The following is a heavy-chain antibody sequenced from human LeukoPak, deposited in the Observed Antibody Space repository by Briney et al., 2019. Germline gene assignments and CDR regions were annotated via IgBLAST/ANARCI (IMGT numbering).Heavy chain of an antibody. CDR1: GYTFTGYY. J-gene: IGHJ6*02. CDR3: ARDFGLGYYGSGSYPFYYYYGMDV. D-gene: IGHD3-10*01. CDR2: INPNSGGT. V-gene: IGHV1-2*02. Sequence: ASVKDSCKASGYTFTGYYMHWVRQAPGQGLEWMGWINPNSGGTNYAQKFQGRVTMTRDTSIRTAYMELSRLRSDDTAVYYCARDFGLGYYGSGSYPFYYYYGMDVWGQGTTVTVSS.